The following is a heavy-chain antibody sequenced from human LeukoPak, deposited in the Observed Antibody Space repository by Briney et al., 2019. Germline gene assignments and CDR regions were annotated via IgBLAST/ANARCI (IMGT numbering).Heavy chain of an antibody. CDR2: INHSGST. V-gene: IGHV4-34*01. Sequence: PSETLSLTCAVYGGSFSGYYWSWIRQPPGKGLEWIGEINHSGSTNYNPSLKSRVTISVDTSKNQFSLKLSSVTAADTAVYYCARRYYDSRSVWFDPWGQGTLVTVSS. CDR3: ARRYYDSRSVWFDP. J-gene: IGHJ5*02. D-gene: IGHD3-22*01. CDR1: GGSFSGYY.